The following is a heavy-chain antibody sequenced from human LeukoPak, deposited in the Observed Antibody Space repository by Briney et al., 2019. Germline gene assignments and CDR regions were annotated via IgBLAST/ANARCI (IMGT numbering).Heavy chain of an antibody. CDR1: GGTFSSYA. D-gene: IGHD3-10*01. CDR3: ARRLTGEGYYYYYMDV. J-gene: IGHJ6*03. V-gene: IGHV1-69*13. Sequence: SVKVSCKASGGTFSSYAISWARQAPGQGLEWMGGIIPIFGTANYAQKFQGRVTITADESTSTAYMELSSLRSEDTAVYYCARRLTGEGYYYYYMDVWGKGTTVTVSS. CDR2: IIPIFGTA.